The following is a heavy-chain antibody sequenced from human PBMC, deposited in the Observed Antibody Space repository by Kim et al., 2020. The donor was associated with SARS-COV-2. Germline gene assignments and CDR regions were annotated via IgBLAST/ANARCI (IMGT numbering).Heavy chain of an antibody. Sequence: GGSLRLSCAASGFTFSSYSMNWVRQAPGKGLEWVSYISSSSSTIYYADSVKGRFTISRDNAKNSLYLQMNSLRDEDTAVYYCARDSGSGSSWYENYYYYYGMDVWGQGTTVTVSS. V-gene: IGHV3-48*02. CDR1: GFTFSSYS. CDR3: ARDSGSGSSWYENYYYYYGMDV. CDR2: ISSSSSTI. D-gene: IGHD6-13*01. J-gene: IGHJ6*02.